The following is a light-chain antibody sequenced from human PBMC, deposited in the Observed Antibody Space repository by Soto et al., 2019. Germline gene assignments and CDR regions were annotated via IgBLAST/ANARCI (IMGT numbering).Light chain of an antibody. J-gene: IGKJ5*01. Sequence: IRMTQSPSSLAASTGDTVTMTCRASQDIGSVLAWYQQKPGTAPKVLISGASNLHGGVPSRFSGSGSRTDFTLTITHLQSEDFATYYCQHYLNYPITFGQGTRLEIK. CDR3: QHYLNYPIT. CDR2: GAS. V-gene: IGKV1-8*01. CDR1: QDIGSV.